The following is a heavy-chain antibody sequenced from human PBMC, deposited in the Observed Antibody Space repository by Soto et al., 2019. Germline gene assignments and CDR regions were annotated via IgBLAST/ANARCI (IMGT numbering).Heavy chain of an antibody. J-gene: IGHJ6*02. CDR3: AKDFLWVRGILDLYYYTGMDV. Sequence: EVQLLESGGGLVQPGGSLRLSCAASGFTFSNYAMTWVRQAPGKGLEWVSTIRGSGARTYYADSVKGRFTISRDNSQNTLYLQMNSLRADDTALYYCAKDFLWVRGILDLYYYTGMDVWGQGTTVTVS. D-gene: IGHD3-10*01. V-gene: IGHV3-23*01. CDR2: IRGSGART. CDR1: GFTFSNYA.